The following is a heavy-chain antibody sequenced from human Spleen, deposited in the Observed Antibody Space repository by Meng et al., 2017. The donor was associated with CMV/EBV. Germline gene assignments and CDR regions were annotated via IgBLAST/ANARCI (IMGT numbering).Heavy chain of an antibody. J-gene: IGHJ4*02. Sequence: GESLKISCAASGFTFKDYTMHWVRQAPGKGLEWVSLISWDGDITYYADSVKGRSTISRDNSKSSLYLQLNSLRTEDTALYYCAKQGYCSSTTCHANFDYWGQGTLVTVSS. V-gene: IGHV3-43*01. D-gene: IGHD2-2*01. CDR3: AKQGYCSSTTCHANFDY. CDR2: ISWDGDIT. CDR1: GFTFKDYT.